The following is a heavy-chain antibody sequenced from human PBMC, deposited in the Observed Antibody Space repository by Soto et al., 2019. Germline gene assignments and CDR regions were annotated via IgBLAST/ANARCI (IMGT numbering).Heavy chain of an antibody. CDR3: AREGSYSSGWGNHPYYYYYGMDV. V-gene: IGHV3-30-3*01. CDR1: GFTFSSYA. CDR2: ISYDGSNK. Sequence: QVQLVESGGGVVQPGRSLRLSCAASGFTFSSYAMHWVRQAPGKGLEWVAVISYDGSNKYYADSVKGRFTISRDNSKNTLYLQMNSLRAEDTAVYYCAREGSYSSGWGNHPYYYYYGMDVW. D-gene: IGHD6-19*01. J-gene: IGHJ6*01.